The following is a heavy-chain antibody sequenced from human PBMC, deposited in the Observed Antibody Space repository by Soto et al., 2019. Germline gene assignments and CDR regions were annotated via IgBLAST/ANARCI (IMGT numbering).Heavy chain of an antibody. CDR1: GGSISNYY. V-gene: IGHV4-59*08. Sequence: QVKLQESGPGLVTPSETLSLTCTVSGGSISNYYWSWIRQPPGKGLEWIGYIYYSGSTKYNPSLKSRVTISVDTSKNHFSLKLSSVTAEDTAVYYCVRQGGYGGYAVDYWGQGTLVTVSS. J-gene: IGHJ4*02. D-gene: IGHD5-12*01. CDR3: VRQGGYGGYAVDY. CDR2: IYYSGST.